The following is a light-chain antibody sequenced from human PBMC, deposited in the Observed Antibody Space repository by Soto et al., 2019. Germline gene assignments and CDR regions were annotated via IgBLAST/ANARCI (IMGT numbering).Light chain of an antibody. CDR1: QSVSSY. V-gene: IGKV3-11*01. CDR2: DAS. Sequence: EIVMTQSPATLSVSPGERATLSCRARQSVSSYLAWYQQKPGQAPRLLIYDASSRATGIPARFSGSGSGTDFTLTISSLEPEDFAVYSCQQRSNWPTFGQGTRLEIK. J-gene: IGKJ5*01. CDR3: QQRSNWPT.